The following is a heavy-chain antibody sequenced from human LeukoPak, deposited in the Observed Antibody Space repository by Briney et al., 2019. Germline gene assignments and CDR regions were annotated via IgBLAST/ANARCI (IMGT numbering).Heavy chain of an antibody. J-gene: IGHJ5*02. Sequence: GGSLRLSCAASGFTFSDSAIHWVRQASGRGLEWVGRIRDKGYGHATAYAVSVKGRFTLSRDDSKNTAYLQMNSLKTEDTALYYCTTPNEGNWFDPWGQGTLVTVSS. V-gene: IGHV3-73*01. CDR2: IRDKGYGHAT. D-gene: IGHD2-8*01. CDR3: TTPNEGNWFDP. CDR1: GFTFSDSA.